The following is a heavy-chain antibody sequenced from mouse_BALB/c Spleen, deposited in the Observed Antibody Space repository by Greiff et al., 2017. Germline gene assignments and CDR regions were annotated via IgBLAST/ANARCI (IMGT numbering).Heavy chain of an antibody. CDR2: IRNKANGYTT. Sequence: DVMLVESGGGLVQPGGSLRLSCATSGFTFTDYYMSWVRQPPGKALEWLGFIRNKANGYTTEYSASVKSRFTISRDNSQSILYLQMNTLRAEDSATYYCARDGGFAYWGQGTLVTVSA. CDR1: GFTFTDYY. J-gene: IGHJ3*01. CDR3: ARDGGFAY. V-gene: IGHV7-3*02.